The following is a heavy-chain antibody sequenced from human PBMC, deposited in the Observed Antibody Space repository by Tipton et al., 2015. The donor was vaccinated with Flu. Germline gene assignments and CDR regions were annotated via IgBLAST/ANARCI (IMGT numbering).Heavy chain of an antibody. CDR3: ATSSGSGSYYEANWFDP. V-gene: IGHV1-69*01. J-gene: IGHJ5*02. D-gene: IGHD3-10*01. Sequence: QLVQSGAEVKKPGSSVKVSCKASGGTFSSYTINWVRQAPGQGLEWMGGIIPFFGTSNYAQKFQGRVTITADESTSTAYMELSSLRSEDTAVYYCATSSGSGSYYEANWFDPWGQGTLVTVSS. CDR1: GGTFSSYT. CDR2: IIPFFGTS.